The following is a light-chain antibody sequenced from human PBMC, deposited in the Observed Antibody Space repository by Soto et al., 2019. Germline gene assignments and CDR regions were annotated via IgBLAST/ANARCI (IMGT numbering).Light chain of an antibody. CDR1: QTISSSY. V-gene: IGKV3-20*01. J-gene: IGKJ1*01. CDR2: GTS. Sequence: EIVLTQSPGTLSVSPGERATLSCRASQTISSSYLAWYRQKPGQAPSLLIYGTSSRATGTPGRFSGSGSGTDCTLTISRLEPEDSAIYYCQQYGSWTCGQGAKVEI. CDR3: QQYGSWT.